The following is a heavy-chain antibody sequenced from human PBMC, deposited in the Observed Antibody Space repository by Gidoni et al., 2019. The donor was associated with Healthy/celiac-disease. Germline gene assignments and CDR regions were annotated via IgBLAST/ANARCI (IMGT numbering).Heavy chain of an antibody. V-gene: IGHV4-39*07. CDR2: IYYSGST. CDR1: GGSISSSSYY. D-gene: IGHD6-13*01. J-gene: IGHJ4*02. Sequence: QLQLQESGPGLVKPSETLSLTCTVSGGSISSSSYYLGWIRQPPGKGLEWIGSIYYSGSTYYNPSLKSRVTISVDTSKNQFSLKLSSVTAADTAVYYCARYPGWGIAAAFDYWGQGTLVTVSS. CDR3: ARYPGWGIAAAFDY.